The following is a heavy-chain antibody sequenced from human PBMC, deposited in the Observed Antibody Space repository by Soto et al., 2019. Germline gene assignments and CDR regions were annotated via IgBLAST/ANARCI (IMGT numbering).Heavy chain of an antibody. J-gene: IGHJ6*02. V-gene: IGHV1-3*01. CDR2: INAGNGNT. CDR1: GYTFTSYA. D-gene: IGHD3-16*02. Sequence: GASVKVSCKASGYTFTSYAMHWVRQAPGQRLEWMGWINAGNGNTNYSQKFQGRVTITRDTSASTAYMELSSLRSEDTAVYYCARRFMITFGGVIVTHYGMDVWGQGTTVTVSS. CDR3: ARRFMITFGGVIVTHYGMDV.